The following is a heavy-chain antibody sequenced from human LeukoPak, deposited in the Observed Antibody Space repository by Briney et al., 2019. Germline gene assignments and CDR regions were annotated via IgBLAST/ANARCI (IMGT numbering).Heavy chain of an antibody. J-gene: IGHJ4*02. CDR3: ARSRVWGMRSGSYLTHPFDY. D-gene: IGHD3-10*01. CDR1: GGSISSSSCY. V-gene: IGHV4-39*07. Sequence: PSETLSLTCTVSGGSISSSSCYWGWIRQPPGKGLEWIGEINHSGSTNYNPSLKSRVTISVDTSKNQFSLKLSSVTAADTAVYYCARSRVWGMRSGSYLTHPFDYWGQGTLVTVSS. CDR2: INHSGST.